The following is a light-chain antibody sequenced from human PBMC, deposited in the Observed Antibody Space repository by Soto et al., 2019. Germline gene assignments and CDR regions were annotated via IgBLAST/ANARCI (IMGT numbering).Light chain of an antibody. J-gene: IGKJ1*01. CDR2: AAS. V-gene: IGKV1-8*01. Sequence: IRMTQSPSSFSASTGDRVTITCRASQGISSYLAWYQQKPGKAPKLLIYAASTLQSGVPSRFSGSGSGTDFTLTISCLQSEDFATYYCQQYYSYPPTFGQGTKVDNK. CDR1: QGISSY. CDR3: QQYYSYPPT.